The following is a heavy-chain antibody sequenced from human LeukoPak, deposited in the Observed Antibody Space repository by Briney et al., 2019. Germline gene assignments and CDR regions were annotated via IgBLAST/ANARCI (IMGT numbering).Heavy chain of an antibody. J-gene: IGHJ6*02. CDR1: GFTFSSYG. V-gene: IGHV3-33*01. Sequence: GRSLRLSCAASGFTFSSYGMHWVRQAPGKGLEWVAVIWYDGSNKYHADSVKGRFTISRDNSKNTLYLQMNSLRAEDTAVYYCARDRFGGNSRNYYYGMDVWGQGTTVTVSS. D-gene: IGHD4-23*01. CDR3: ARDRFGGNSRNYYYGMDV. CDR2: IWYDGSNK.